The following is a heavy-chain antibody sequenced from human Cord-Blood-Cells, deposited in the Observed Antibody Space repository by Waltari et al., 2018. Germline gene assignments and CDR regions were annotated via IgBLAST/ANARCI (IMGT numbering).Heavy chain of an antibody. CDR3: ARAGSHSSSWFDY. CDR2: IWYDGSNK. J-gene: IGHJ4*02. Sequence: QVQLVESGGGVVQPGRSLRLSCAAPGFHFSSYGMHWVRQAPGKGLEWVEVIWYDGSNKYYADSVKGRFTISRDNSKNTLYLQMNSLRAEDTAVYYCARAGSHSSSWFDYWGQGTLVTVSS. D-gene: IGHD6-13*01. V-gene: IGHV3-33*01. CDR1: GFHFSSYG.